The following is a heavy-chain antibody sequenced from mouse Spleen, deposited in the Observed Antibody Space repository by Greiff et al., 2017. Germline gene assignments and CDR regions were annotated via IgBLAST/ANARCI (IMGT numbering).Heavy chain of an antibody. V-gene: IGHV5-9*01. CDR1: GFTFNSYA. CDR2: ISSGGGNT. J-gene: IGHJ3*01. D-gene: IGHD1-1*01. CDR3: ARHKYYGSSRASFAY. Sequence: EVMLVESGGGLVKLGGSLKLSCAASGFTFNSYAMSWVRQTPEKRLEWVATISSGGGNTYYPDSVKGRFTISRDNAKNTLYLQMSSLKSEDTAMDYCARHKYYGSSRASFAYWGQGTLVTVSA.